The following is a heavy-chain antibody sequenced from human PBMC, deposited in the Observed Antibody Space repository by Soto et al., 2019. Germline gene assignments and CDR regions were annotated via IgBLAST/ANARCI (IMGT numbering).Heavy chain of an antibody. Sequence: PGGSLRLSCAASGFTFGSYGMHWVRQAPGKGLEWVAVISYDGSNKYYADSVKGRFTISRDNSKNTLYLQMNSLRAEDTAVYYCAKAAIVLMVYAQMDVWGQGTTVTVSS. V-gene: IGHV3-30*18. J-gene: IGHJ6*02. CDR2: ISYDGSNK. CDR3: AKAAIVLMVYAQMDV. CDR1: GFTFGSYG. D-gene: IGHD2-8*01.